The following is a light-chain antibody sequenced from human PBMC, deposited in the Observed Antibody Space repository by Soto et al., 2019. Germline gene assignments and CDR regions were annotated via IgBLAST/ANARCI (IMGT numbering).Light chain of an antibody. CDR3: QQYGDSLLT. CDR1: QSISSSY. J-gene: IGKJ4*01. V-gene: IGKV3-20*01. Sequence: ENVLTQSPGTPSLSPGERATLSCRASQSISSSYLAWYQQKPGQTPRLLIYHASNRATGIPDRFSGSGSGTDFTLTISRLEPEDFAVYYCQQYGDSLLTFGGGTKVEIK. CDR2: HAS.